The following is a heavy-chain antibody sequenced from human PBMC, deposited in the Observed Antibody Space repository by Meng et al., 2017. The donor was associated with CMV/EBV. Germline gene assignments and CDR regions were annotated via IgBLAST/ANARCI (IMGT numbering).Heavy chain of an antibody. CDR3: AKDVRGRMSFYGLDV. CDR2: ITSNGGST. D-gene: IGHD3-10*01. CDR1: GFNFDHYT. V-gene: IGHV3-43*01. J-gene: IGHJ6*02. Sequence: GESLKISCAASGFNFDHYTMHWIRQVPGKGLEWVSLITSNGGSTNYADSVKGRFTISRDNSKTSLYLQVNSLRSEDTAVYYCAKDVRGRMSFYGLDVWGQGTTVTVSS.